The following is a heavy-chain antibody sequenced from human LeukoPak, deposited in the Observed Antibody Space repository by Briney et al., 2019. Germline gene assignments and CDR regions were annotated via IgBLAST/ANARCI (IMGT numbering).Heavy chain of an antibody. D-gene: IGHD3-10*01. CDR3: ARDLWFGELTPLGY. V-gene: IGHV1-18*01. CDR1: GFTFTTYG. CDR2: ISAENGNR. J-gene: IGHJ4*02. Sequence: ASVKVSCKASGFTFTTYGISWVRQAPGQGLEWMGWISAENGNRNYAQNVQDRVTMTTEASTSTAYMELRSLRVDDTAVYYCARDLWFGELTPLGYWGQGTLVTVSS.